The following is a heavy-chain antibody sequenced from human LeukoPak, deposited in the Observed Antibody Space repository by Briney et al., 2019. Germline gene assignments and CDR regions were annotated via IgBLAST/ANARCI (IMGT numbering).Heavy chain of an antibody. D-gene: IGHD2-15*01. J-gene: IGHJ5*02. CDR1: GFTFKLYW. V-gene: IGHV3-74*01. Sequence: GGSLRLSYAASGFTFKLYWMHWVRQVPGKRPVWVSRINDDGSDTIYADSVRGRFTISRDDAKNTVYLQMNNLRAEDTAVYYCARGGPSTWSWGQGTLVTVSP. CDR2: INDDGSDT. CDR3: ARGGPSTWS.